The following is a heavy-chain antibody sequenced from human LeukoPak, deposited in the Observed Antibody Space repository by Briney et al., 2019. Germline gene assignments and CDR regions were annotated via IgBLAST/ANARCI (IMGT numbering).Heavy chain of an antibody. J-gene: IGHJ4*02. D-gene: IGHD4-17*01. CDR1: GGSISSYY. CDR3: ARDLGDYAEYFDY. Sequence: PSETLSLTCTVSGGSISSYYWGSIRQPAGKGLEWIGRIYTSGSTNYNPSLKSRVTMSVDTSKNQFSLKLSSVTAADTAVYYCARDLGDYAEYFDYWGQGTLVTVSS. V-gene: IGHV4-4*07. CDR2: IYTSGST.